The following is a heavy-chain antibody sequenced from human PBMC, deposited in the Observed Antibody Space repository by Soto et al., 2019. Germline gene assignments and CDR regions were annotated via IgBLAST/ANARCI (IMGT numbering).Heavy chain of an antibody. Sequence: QVQLVQSGAEVKKPGASVQVSCKASGYTFTDYTISWVRQAPGQGLEWMGWISAYSGHTNFAQRFQGRVTLTTDTSTSTAYMELRSLRSDDTAVYYCAIDVEWELVELGCQYSALDVWGQGTTVTVSS. D-gene: IGHD1-26*01. V-gene: IGHV1-18*01. CDR2: ISAYSGHT. CDR3: AIDVEWELVELGCQYSALDV. J-gene: IGHJ6*02. CDR1: GYTFTDYT.